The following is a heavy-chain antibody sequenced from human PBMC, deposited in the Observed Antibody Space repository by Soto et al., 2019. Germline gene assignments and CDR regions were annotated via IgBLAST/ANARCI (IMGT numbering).Heavy chain of an antibody. J-gene: IGHJ4*02. CDR2: ISGSGGST. Sequence: GSLRLSCAASGFTCSGYAMSWVRQAPGKGLEWVSAISGSGGSTYYADSVKGRFTISRDNSKNTLYLQMNSLRAEDTAVYYCAKVSDQHYDYIWGSYRYFGLDYWGQGTLVTVSS. CDR3: AKVSDQHYDYIWGSYRYFGLDY. D-gene: IGHD3-16*02. CDR1: GFTCSGYA. V-gene: IGHV3-23*01.